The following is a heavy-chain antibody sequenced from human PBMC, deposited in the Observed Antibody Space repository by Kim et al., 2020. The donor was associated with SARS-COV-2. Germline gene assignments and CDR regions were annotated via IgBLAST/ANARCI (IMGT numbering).Heavy chain of an antibody. D-gene: IGHD3-3*01. J-gene: IGHJ4*02. V-gene: IGHV3-74*01. Sequence: GGSLRLSCAASGFTFSDYWMHWVRQGPGKGPVWVSRINSDTSTTNYADSVKGRFTISRDNAKNTLYLQMNSLRAEDTAVYYCARANAGVVLDFWGRGTLVIVSS. CDR2: INSDTSTT. CDR1: GFTFSDYW. CDR3: ARANAGVVLDF.